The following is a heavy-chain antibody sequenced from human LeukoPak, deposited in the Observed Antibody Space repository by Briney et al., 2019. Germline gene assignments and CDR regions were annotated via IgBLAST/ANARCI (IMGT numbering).Heavy chain of an antibody. CDR1: GGSFSGYY. CDR2: INHSGST. J-gene: IGHJ6*03. Sequence: SETLSLTCAVYGGSFSGYYWSWIRQPPGKGLEWIGEINHSGSTNYNPSLKSRVTISVDTSKNQFSLQLNSVTPEDTAVYYCARGYSSSWYGYYYYMDVWGKGTTVTVSS. CDR3: ARGYSSSWYGYYYYMDV. D-gene: IGHD6-13*01. V-gene: IGHV4-34*01.